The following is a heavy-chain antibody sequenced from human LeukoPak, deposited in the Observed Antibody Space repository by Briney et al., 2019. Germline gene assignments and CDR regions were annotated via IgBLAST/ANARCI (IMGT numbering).Heavy chain of an antibody. CDR3: AREVVVTEDYYYYGMDV. CDR2: IYYSGST. Sequence: SETLSLTCTVSGGSISSGGYYWSWIRQHPGKDLEWIGYIYYSGSTYYNPSLKSRVTISVDTSKNQFSLKLSSVTAADTAVYYCAREVVVTEDYYYYGMDVWGQGTTVTVSS. CDR1: GGSISSGGYY. D-gene: IGHD2-21*02. J-gene: IGHJ6*02. V-gene: IGHV4-31*03.